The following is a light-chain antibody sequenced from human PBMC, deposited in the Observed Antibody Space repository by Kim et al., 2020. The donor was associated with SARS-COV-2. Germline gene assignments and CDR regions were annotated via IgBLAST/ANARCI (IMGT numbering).Light chain of an antibody. CDR3: ASHGGYDYV. Sequence: PGPSVAISCSGTRVDFGSYKYVSWYQQHPGKSPILILYEFTMRPSGVPDRFSGSMSGNTASLTVSGLQAEDEADYYCASHGGYDYVFGTGTRVTVL. CDR2: EFT. CDR1: RVDFGSYKY. V-gene: IGLV2-8*01. J-gene: IGLJ1*01.